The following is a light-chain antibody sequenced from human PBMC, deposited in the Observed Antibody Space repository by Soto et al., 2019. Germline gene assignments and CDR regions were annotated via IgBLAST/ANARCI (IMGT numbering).Light chain of an antibody. CDR3: QEYNNWPPRYI. J-gene: IGKJ2*01. V-gene: IGKV3D-15*01. CDR2: RAS. CDR1: QTVSSN. Sequence: EIVLTQSPATLSVSPGERATLSCRASQTVSSNLACYQHTHGQAPRLLIYRASIRATGIPARFSGSGSGTEFTLTISGLQSEDFAVYYCQEYNNWPPRYIFVQGTKLEIK.